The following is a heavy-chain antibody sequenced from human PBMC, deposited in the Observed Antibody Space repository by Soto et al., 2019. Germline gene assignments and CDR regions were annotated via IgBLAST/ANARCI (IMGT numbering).Heavy chain of an antibody. J-gene: IGHJ4*02. Sequence: GGSLRLSCAASGFTFSSYWMSWVRQAPGKGLEWVANIKQDGSEKYYVDSVKGRFTISRDNAKNSLYLQMNSLRAEDTAVYYCAKGNNGYALFFDYWGQGTLVTVSS. V-gene: IGHV3-7*05. D-gene: IGHD5-12*01. CDR3: AKGNNGYALFFDY. CDR2: IKQDGSEK. CDR1: GFTFSSYW.